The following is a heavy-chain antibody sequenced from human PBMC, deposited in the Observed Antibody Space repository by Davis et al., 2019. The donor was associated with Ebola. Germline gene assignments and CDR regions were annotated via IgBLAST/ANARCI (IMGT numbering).Heavy chain of an antibody. D-gene: IGHD3-16*01. CDR2: IYHSGST. CDR1: GGSISSSNW. Sequence: SETLSLTCAVSGGSISSSNWWSWVRQPPGKGLEWIGEIYHSGSTNYNPSLKSRVTISVDPSKNQFSLKLSSVTAAATAVYYCAREGRWGRFDPWGQGTLVTVSS. V-gene: IGHV4-4*02. J-gene: IGHJ5*02. CDR3: AREGRWGRFDP.